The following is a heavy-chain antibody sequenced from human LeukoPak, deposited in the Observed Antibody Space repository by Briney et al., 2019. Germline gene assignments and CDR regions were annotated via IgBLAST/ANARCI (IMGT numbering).Heavy chain of an antibody. V-gene: IGHV4-61*02. CDR3: ARDPVFWGDWYFDL. D-gene: IGHD3-16*01. J-gene: IGHJ2*01. CDR1: GGSISSGSYY. CDR2: IYTNGGT. Sequence: PSETLSLTFTVSGGSISSGSYYWSWIRQPAGKGLEWIGRIYTNGGTNYNPSLKSRVTLSVDTSKNQFSLKLSSVTGADTAVYYCARDPVFWGDWYFDLWGRGTLVTVSS.